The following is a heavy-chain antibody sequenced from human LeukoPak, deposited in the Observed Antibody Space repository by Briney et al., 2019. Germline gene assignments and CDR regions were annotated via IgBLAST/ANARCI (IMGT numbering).Heavy chain of an antibody. D-gene: IGHD3-10*01. J-gene: IGHJ4*02. CDR2: INQDGSEK. CDR3: ARSHRSFASGSGDY. CDR1: KFTFSVYW. V-gene: IGHV3-7*05. Sequence: GGSLRLSCAASKFTFSVYWMSWVRQAPGKGLEWVANINQDGSEKYYVDSVKGRFGISRDNAKNSLFLQMNSLRDEDTAVYFCARSHRSFASGSGDYWGQGTLVTVSS.